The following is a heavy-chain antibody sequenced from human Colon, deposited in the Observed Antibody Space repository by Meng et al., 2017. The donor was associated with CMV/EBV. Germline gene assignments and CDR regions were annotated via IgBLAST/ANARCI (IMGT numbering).Heavy chain of an antibody. D-gene: IGHD6-13*01. CDR2: ISSSSSYI. CDR3: ASDSSSWHPIDY. CDR1: GFTFSSYS. J-gene: IGHJ4*02. V-gene: IGHV3-21*01. Sequence: EVQLVESGGGLVKPGGSLRLSCAASGFTFSSYSMNWVRQAPGKGLEWVSSISSSSSYIYYADSVKGRFTISRDNAKNSLYLQMNSLRAEDTAVYYCASDSSSWHPIDYWGQGTLVTVSS.